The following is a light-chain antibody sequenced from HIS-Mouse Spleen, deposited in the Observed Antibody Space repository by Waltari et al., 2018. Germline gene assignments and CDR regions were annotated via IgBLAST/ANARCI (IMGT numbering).Light chain of an antibody. Sequence: SYVLTQPPSVSVAPGKTARITCGGNNIGSKSVHWYKQKPGQAPVLVAYDDSDRPSGIPERFAGSNSGNTATLTISRVEAGDEADYYCQVWDSSSDHWVFGGGTKLTVL. V-gene: IGLV3-21*03. CDR1: NIGSKS. CDR2: DDS. CDR3: QVWDSSSDHWV. J-gene: IGLJ3*02.